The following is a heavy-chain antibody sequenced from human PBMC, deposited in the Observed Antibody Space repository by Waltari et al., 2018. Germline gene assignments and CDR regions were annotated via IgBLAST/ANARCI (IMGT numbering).Heavy chain of an antibody. CDR2: IKSKTSGGAP. Sequence: EVQLVESGGGLVRPGGSHRLSCVVSGFHFNYAWRSWFRQAPGKGLEWVGFIKSKTSGGAPDYAAPVKGRFTISRDDSQNMVDLQMNSLKSEDTGIYYCVADASEVGRGEFDYWGQGILVTVSS. J-gene: IGHJ4*02. V-gene: IGHV3-15*01. D-gene: IGHD3-10*01. CDR3: VADASEVGRGEFDY. CDR1: GFHFNYAW.